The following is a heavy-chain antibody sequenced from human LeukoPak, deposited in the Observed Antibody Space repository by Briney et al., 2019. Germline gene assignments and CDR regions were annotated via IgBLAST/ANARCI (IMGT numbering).Heavy chain of an antibody. CDR2: ISGSGGST. D-gene: IGHD6-19*01. Sequence: GGSLRLSCAASGFTFSSYAMSWVRQAPGKGLEWVSAISGSGGSTYYADSVKGRFTISRDNSKNTLYLQMNSLRAEDTAVYYCAKDRGSSGWPIYYYYYYGMDVWGQGTTVIVSS. CDR3: AKDRGSSGWPIYYYYYYGMDV. V-gene: IGHV3-23*01. CDR1: GFTFSSYA. J-gene: IGHJ6*02.